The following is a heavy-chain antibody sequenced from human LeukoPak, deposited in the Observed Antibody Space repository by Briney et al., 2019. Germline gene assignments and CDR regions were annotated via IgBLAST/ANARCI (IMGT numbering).Heavy chain of an antibody. Sequence: GGSLRLSCVASGFTFGKYWMSWVRQAPGKGLEWVSAISGSGGSTYYADSVKGRFTISRDNSKNTLYLQMNSLRAEDTAVYYCVAQPNYDFWSGLIDYWGQGTLVTVSS. CDR2: ISGSGGST. J-gene: IGHJ4*02. CDR1: GFTFGKYW. V-gene: IGHV3-23*01. CDR3: VAQPNYDFWSGLIDY. D-gene: IGHD3-3*01.